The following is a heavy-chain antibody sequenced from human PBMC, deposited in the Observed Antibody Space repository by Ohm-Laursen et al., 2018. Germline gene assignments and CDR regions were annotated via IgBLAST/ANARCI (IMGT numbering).Heavy chain of an antibody. CDR3: ARVSVAGGWYFDL. D-gene: IGHD6-19*01. J-gene: IGHJ2*01. CDR2: IYYSGST. CDR1: GGSISSGGYY. Sequence: SQTLSLTCTVSGGSISSGGYYWNWIRQHPGKGLEWIGYIYYSGSTYYNPSLKSRVTISVDTSKNQFSLKLSSVTAADTAVYYCARVSVAGGWYFDLWGRGTLVTVSS. V-gene: IGHV4-31*03.